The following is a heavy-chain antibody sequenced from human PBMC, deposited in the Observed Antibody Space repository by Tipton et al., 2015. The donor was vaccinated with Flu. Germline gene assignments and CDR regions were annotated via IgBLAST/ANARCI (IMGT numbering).Heavy chain of an antibody. CDR1: GGSFSGSY. Sequence: TLSLTCAVYGGSFSGSYWSWTRQPPGKGLEWIGEINHSGNTNYNPSLKSRVTISVDTSRNQFSLKLSSVTAADTAVYYCAKTYFDSSDSPDRFDPWGQGTLVTVSS. J-gene: IGHJ5*02. D-gene: IGHD3-22*01. V-gene: IGHV4-34*01. CDR3: AKTYFDSSDSPDRFDP. CDR2: INHSGNT.